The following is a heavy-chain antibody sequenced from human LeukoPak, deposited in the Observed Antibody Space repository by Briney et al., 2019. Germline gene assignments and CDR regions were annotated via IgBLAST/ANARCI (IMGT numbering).Heavy chain of an antibody. CDR1: GFTFTTYP. J-gene: IGHJ6*03. D-gene: IGHD3-3*02. V-gene: IGHV3-30*04. CDR3: ATGALPVAFLELIRPAIYFSIYMGA. CDR2: IPPDGDNK. Sequence: AGGSLRLSCDASGFTFTTYPMHWGRQAPGKGLEWLTLIPPDGDNKDVPHSVKGRFTVSRDNSNNTLFLQMTSLTTEDTAMYYCATGALPVAFLELIRPAIYFSIYMGAWGKGTMVIVSS.